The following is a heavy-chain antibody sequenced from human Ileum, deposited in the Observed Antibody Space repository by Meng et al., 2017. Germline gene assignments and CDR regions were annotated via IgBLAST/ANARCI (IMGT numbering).Heavy chain of an antibody. CDR2: IHFSGST. Sequence: QVQLQESGPGLVKPSQTLSLTCTVFGGSISGGDYYWSWIRQPPGKGLEWIGYIHFSGSTYYNPSLNSRITISVDMSRNQFSLRLTSVTSADMAVYYCARVNSDCRGVMCYKGWFDPWGQGTLVTVSS. D-gene: IGHD2-15*01. V-gene: IGHV4-30-4*01. CDR1: GGSISGGDYY. J-gene: IGHJ5*02. CDR3: ARVNSDCRGVMCYKGWFDP.